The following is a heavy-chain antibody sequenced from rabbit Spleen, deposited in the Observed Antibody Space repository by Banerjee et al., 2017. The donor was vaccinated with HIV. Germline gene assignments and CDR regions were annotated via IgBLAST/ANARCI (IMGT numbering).Heavy chain of an antibody. CDR1: GFSFSTSDY. J-gene: IGHJ4*01. V-gene: IGHV1S40*01. CDR2: TGTGSGST. D-gene: IGHD8-1*01. Sequence: QSLEESGGDLVKPGASLTLTCTASGFSFSTSDYMSWVRQAPGKGLEWIGCTGTGSGSTYYASWAKGRFTISKTSSTTVTLQMTSLTVADTATYFCARDAGSGAYIDGCFDLWGQGTLVTVS. CDR3: ARDAGSGAYIDGCFDL.